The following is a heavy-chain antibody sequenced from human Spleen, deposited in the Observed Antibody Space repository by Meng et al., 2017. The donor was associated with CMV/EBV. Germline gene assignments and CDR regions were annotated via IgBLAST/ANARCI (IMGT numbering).Heavy chain of an antibody. CDR3: ARERREDDYEYGANSVDY. Sequence: SETLSLTCAVYGGSFSGYYWSWIRQPPGKGLEWIGEINHSGSTNYNPSLKSRVTISVDTSKNQFSLKLSSVTAADTAVYYCARERREDDYEYGANSVDYWGQGTLVTVSS. J-gene: IGHJ4*02. CDR2: INHSGST. D-gene: IGHD4/OR15-4a*01. CDR1: GGSFSGYY. V-gene: IGHV4-34*01.